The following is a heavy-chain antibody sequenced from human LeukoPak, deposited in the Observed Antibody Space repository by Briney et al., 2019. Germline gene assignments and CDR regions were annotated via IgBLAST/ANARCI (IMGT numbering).Heavy chain of an antibody. CDR1: GGSISSYY. V-gene: IGHV4-4*07. Sequence: PSETLSLTCTVSGGSISSYYWSWIRQPAGKGLEWIGRIYTSGSTNYNPSLKSRVTLSLDTSKNQFSLKLTSVTAADTAVYYCARDHALWFGEDYYYYGMDVWGQGTTVTVSS. CDR3: ARDHALWFGEDYYYYGMDV. D-gene: IGHD3-10*01. J-gene: IGHJ6*02. CDR2: IYTSGST.